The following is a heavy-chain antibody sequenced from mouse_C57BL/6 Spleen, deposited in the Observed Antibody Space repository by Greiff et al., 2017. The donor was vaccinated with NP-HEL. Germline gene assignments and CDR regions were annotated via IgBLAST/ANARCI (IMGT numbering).Heavy chain of an antibody. Sequence: EVKVVESGGDLVKPGGSLKLSCAASGFTFSSYGMSWVRQTPDKRLEWVATISSGGSYTYYPDSVKGRFTISRDNAKNTLYLRMSSLKSEDTAMYYCARHGLITTVVGYAMDYWGQGTSVTVSS. CDR1: GFTFSSYG. J-gene: IGHJ4*01. V-gene: IGHV5-6*01. D-gene: IGHD1-1*01. CDR2: ISSGGSYT. CDR3: ARHGLITTVVGYAMDY.